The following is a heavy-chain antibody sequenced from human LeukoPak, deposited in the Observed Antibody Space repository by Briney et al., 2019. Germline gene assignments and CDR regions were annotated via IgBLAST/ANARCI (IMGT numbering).Heavy chain of an antibody. D-gene: IGHD6-19*01. J-gene: IGHJ4*02. CDR2: INHSGST. CDR3: ARGIQYSSGWYLGYYFDY. V-gene: IGHV4-34*01. CDR1: GGSFSGYY. Sequence: SETLSLTCAVYGGSFSGYYWSWIRQPPGKGLEWIGEINHSGSTNYNPSLKSRVTISVDTSKNQFSLKLSSVTAADTAVYYCARGIQYSSGWYLGYYFDYWGQGTLVTVSS.